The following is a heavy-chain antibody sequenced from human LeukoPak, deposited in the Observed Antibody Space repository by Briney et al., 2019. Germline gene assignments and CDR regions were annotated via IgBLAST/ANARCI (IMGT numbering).Heavy chain of an antibody. D-gene: IGHD5-12*01. CDR1: GGTFSSYA. J-gene: IGHJ3*02. CDR2: INPNSGGT. Sequence: ASVKVSCKASGGTFSSYAISWVRQAPGQGLEWMGWINPNSGGTNYAQKFQGRVTMTRDTSISTAYMELSRLRSDDTAVYYCASSVAIVATDDAFDIWGQGTMVTVSS. CDR3: ASSVAIVATDDAFDI. V-gene: IGHV1-2*02.